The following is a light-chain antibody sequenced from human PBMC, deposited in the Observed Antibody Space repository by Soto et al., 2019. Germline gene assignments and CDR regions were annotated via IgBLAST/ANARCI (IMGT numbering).Light chain of an antibody. J-gene: IGKJ1*01. CDR1: QSISSY. Sequence: IQMTHSPSSLSASVGDRVTITCRASQSISSYLNWYQQKPGKAPKLLIYAASSLQSGVPSRFSGSGSGTDFTLTISSLQPEDFATYYCQQSYSTPKTFGQGTKVDIK. CDR3: QQSYSTPKT. V-gene: IGKV1-39*01. CDR2: AAS.